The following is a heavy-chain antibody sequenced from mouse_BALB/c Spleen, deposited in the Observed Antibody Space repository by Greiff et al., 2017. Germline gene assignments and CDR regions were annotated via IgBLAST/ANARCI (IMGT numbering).Heavy chain of an antibody. J-gene: IGHJ4*01. V-gene: IGHV3-2*02. CDR1: GYSITSDYA. CDR3: ASSGDYYAMDY. CDR2: ISYSGST. Sequence: EVKVEESGPGLVKPSQSLSLTCTVTGYSITSDYAWNWIRQFPGNKLEWMGYISYSGSTSYNPSLKSRISITRDTSKNQFFLQLNSVTTEDTATYYCASSGDYYAMDYWGQGTSVTVSS.